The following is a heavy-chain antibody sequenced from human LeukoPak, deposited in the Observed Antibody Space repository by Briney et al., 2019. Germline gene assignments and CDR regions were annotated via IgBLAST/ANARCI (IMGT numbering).Heavy chain of an antibody. CDR3: ARGKRVVVVPAAWFDP. V-gene: IGHV4-34*01. Sequence: SETLSLTCAVYGESFSGYYWSWIRQPPGKGLEWIGEINHSGSTNYNPSLKSRVTISVDTSKNQFSLKLSSVTAADTAVYYCARGKRVVVVPAAWFDPWGQGTLVTVSS. CDR2: INHSGST. CDR1: GESFSGYY. J-gene: IGHJ5*02. D-gene: IGHD2-2*01.